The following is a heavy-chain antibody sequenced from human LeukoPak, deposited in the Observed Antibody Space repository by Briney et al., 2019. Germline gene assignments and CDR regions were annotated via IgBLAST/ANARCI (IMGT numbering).Heavy chain of an antibody. CDR2: INHGGSS. Sequence: SETLSLTCAVFGGSFSGYYWTWIRQPPGKGLEWIGEINHGGSSNYNPSLKSRVTISVDTSEKEFSLKLSSVTDADSAVYYCARGLDYWGQGTLVTVSS. V-gene: IGHV4-34*01. CDR3: ARGLDY. CDR1: GGSFSGYY. J-gene: IGHJ4*02.